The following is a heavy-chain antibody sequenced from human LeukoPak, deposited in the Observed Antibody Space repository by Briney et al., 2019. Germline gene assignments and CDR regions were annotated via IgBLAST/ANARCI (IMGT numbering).Heavy chain of an antibody. J-gene: IGHJ4*02. D-gene: IGHD4-23*01. CDR2: NIPIFGTA. CDR1: GGTFSSYA. V-gene: IGHV1-69*13. CDR3: ARGWLAETTVVTPYNF. Sequence: ASVKVSCKASGGTFSSYAISWVRQAPGQGLEWMGGNIPIFGTANYAQKFQGRVTITAVESMSTAYMELRSLRSEDTAVYYCARGWLAETTVVTPYNFWGQGTLVTVSA.